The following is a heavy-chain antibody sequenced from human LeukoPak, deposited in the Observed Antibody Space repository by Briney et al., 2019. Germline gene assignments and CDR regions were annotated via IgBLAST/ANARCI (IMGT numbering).Heavy chain of an antibody. Sequence: GRSLRLSCAASGFTFSGYGMHWVRQAPGKGLEWVALIWSDESNKYYADSVKGRFTISRDNSKNTLYLQMNSLRAEDTAVYYCAGGPFFSTTRWFDPWGQGTLVTVSS. J-gene: IGHJ5*02. D-gene: IGHD3/OR15-3a*01. CDR3: AGGPFFSTTRWFDP. V-gene: IGHV3-33*01. CDR1: GFTFSGYG. CDR2: IWSDESNK.